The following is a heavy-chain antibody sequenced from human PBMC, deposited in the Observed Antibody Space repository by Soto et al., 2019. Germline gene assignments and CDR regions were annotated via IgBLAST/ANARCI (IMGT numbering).Heavy chain of an antibody. CDR3: ARDVMYSSPNENFDY. CDR1: GFTFSSYS. CDR2: ISSSSSYI. J-gene: IGHJ4*02. V-gene: IGHV3-21*01. D-gene: IGHD6-13*01. Sequence: GGSLRLSCAASGFTFSSYSMNWVRQAPGKGLEWVSSISSSSSYIYYADSVKGRFTISRDNAKNSLYLQMNSLRAEDTAVYYCARDVMYSSPNENFDYRGQRTLVTVSS.